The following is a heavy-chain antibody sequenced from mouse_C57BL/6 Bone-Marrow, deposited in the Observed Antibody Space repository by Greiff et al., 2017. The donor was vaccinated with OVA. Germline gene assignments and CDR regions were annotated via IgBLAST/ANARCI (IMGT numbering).Heavy chain of an antibody. D-gene: IGHD2-1*01. V-gene: IGHV3-6*01. Sequence: ESGPGLVKPSQSLSLTCSVTGYSITSGYYWNWIRQFPGNKLEWMGYISYDGSNNYNPSLKNRISITRDTSKNQFFLKLNSVTTEDTATYDCARDPYGNYWYFDVWGTGTTVTVSS. J-gene: IGHJ1*03. CDR1: GYSITSGYY. CDR3: ARDPYGNYWYFDV. CDR2: ISYDGSN.